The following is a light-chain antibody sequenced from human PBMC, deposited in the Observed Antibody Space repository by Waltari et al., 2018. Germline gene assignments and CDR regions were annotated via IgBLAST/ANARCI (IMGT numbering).Light chain of an antibody. CDR3: QQYNSFWT. V-gene: IGKV1-5*01. J-gene: IGKJ1*01. Sequence: DIQMTQSPSTLSASVGDRVTITCRASQSINNWLAWFQQKPGKAPKLLIYDASSLESGVPSRFSGSGSGTEFTLTISSPQPDDFTTYYCQQYNSFWTFDQGTKVEIK. CDR2: DAS. CDR1: QSINNW.